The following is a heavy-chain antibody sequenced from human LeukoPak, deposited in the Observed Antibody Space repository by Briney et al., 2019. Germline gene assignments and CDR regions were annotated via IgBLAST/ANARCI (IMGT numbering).Heavy chain of an antibody. Sequence: GGSLRLSCAASGFTFSSYSMNWVRQAPGKGLEWVSSISSSSSYIYYADSVKGRFTISRDNAKKSLFLEMNSLRGEDTAVYYCARDFGARGWFDYWGQGTLVTVSS. CDR3: ARDFGARGWFDY. D-gene: IGHD6-19*01. J-gene: IGHJ4*02. CDR1: GFTFSSYS. V-gene: IGHV3-21*01. CDR2: ISSSSSYI.